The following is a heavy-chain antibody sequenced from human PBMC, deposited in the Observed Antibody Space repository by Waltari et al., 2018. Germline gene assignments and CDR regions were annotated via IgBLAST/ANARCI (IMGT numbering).Heavy chain of an antibody. V-gene: IGHV4-39*01. Sequence: QLQLQQSGPGLVKPSETLSLTCTVSGGSIYGSNYYWGWIRQPPGKELQWIGSSYYSGTTYYNAALESRVTITVDTSNNQFSLKLTSVTAADTAVYYCVRTDTTGYYPYWGQGTPVSVSS. CDR1: GGSIYGSNYY. CDR2: SYYSGTT. D-gene: IGHD3-22*01. J-gene: IGHJ4*02. CDR3: VRTDTTGYYPY.